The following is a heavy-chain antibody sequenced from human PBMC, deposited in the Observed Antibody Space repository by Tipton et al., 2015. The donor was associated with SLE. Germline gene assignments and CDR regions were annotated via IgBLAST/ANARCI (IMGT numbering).Heavy chain of an antibody. CDR2: ISPTSSAT. Sequence: SLRLSCVASGFIFNDHYMSWIRQAPGKGLEWVSYISPTSSATDYADSVKGRFTISRDNAKNSLFLQMNSLRAEDTAVYYCAKGLFEMYVGGQGTTVTVSS. V-gene: IGHV3-11*06. CDR3: AKGLFEMYV. CDR1: GFIFNDHY. J-gene: IGHJ6*02.